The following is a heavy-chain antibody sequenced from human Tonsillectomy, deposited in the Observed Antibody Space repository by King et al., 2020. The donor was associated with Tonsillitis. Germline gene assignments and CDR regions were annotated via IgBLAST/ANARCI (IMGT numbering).Heavy chain of an antibody. J-gene: IGHJ5*02. D-gene: IGHD3-10*01. CDR2: LFSNDEK. V-gene: IGHV2-26*01. Sequence: VTLQESGPVLVKPTETLTLTCTVSGFSLSNARMGVSWIRQHPGEALEWHAHLFSNDEKSYRTSLKSRLTISKDTSKSQVVLTMTNMDPVDTATYYCARIRGSYYGSGSYRYIWFDPWGQGTLVTVSS. CDR3: ARIRGSYYGSGSYRYIWFDP. CDR1: GFSLSNARMG.